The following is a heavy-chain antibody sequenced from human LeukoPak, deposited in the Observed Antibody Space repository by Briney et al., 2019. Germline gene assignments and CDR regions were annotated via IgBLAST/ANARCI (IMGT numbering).Heavy chain of an antibody. V-gene: IGHV3-23*01. CDR3: ARDSYGLTHLVY. CDR1: GFTFSSYA. D-gene: IGHD4-17*01. Sequence: GGSLRLSCAASGFTFSSYAMSWVRQAPGKGLEWVSAISGSGGSTYYADSVKGRFTISRDNSKNTLYLQMNSLRAEDTALYYCARDSYGLTHLVYWGQGTLVTVSS. CDR2: ISGSGGST. J-gene: IGHJ4*02.